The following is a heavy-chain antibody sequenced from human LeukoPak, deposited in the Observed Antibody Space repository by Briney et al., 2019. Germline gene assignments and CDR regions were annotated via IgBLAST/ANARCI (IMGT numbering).Heavy chain of an antibody. D-gene: IGHD2-2*01. J-gene: IGHJ5*02. CDR1: GGSISSYY. V-gene: IGHV4-59*01. CDR3: ASYRVVPAASGWFDT. Sequence: SETLSLTCTVSGGSISSYYWSWIRQPPGKGLEWIGYIYYSGSTNYNPSLKSRVTISVDTSKSQFSLKLSSVTAADTAVYYCASYRVVPAASGWFDTWGQETLVTVSS. CDR2: IYYSGST.